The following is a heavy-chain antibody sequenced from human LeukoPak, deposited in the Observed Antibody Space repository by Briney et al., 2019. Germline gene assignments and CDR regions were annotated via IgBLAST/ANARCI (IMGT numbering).Heavy chain of an antibody. CDR2: IKSSNT. CDR3: ARVPDWTYVPDY. V-gene: IGHV4-61*02. CDR1: GGSISSDRFY. J-gene: IGHJ4*02. D-gene: IGHD3-16*01. Sequence: SETLSLTCTVSGGSISSDRFYWTWVRQPAGKGLEWIGRIKSSNTNYNPSLKSRVSISLDTSTNQFSLKLSSLTAADTAVYYCARVPDWTYVPDYWGQGTRVTVSS.